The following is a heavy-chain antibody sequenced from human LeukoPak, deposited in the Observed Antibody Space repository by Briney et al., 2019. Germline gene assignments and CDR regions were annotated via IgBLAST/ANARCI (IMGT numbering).Heavy chain of an antibody. J-gene: IGHJ4*02. D-gene: IGHD2-2*01. CDR2: IYSGGST. V-gene: IGHV3-66*01. CDR3: ARGLNVVVPAAMNYFDY. Sequence: GGSLRLSCAASGFTVSSNYMSWARQAPGKGLEWVSVIYSGGSTYYADSVKGRFTISRDNSKSTLYLQMNSLRAEDTAVYYCARGLNVVVPAAMNYFDYWGQGTLVTVSS. CDR1: GFTVSSNY.